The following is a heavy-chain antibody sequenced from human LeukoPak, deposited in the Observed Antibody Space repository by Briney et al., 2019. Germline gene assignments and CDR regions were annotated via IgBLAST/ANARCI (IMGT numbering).Heavy chain of an antibody. CDR3: ASGKGRSRVGYSYGFYVDAFDI. J-gene: IGHJ3*02. CDR2: IIPIFGTA. V-gene: IGHV1-69*05. D-gene: IGHD5-18*01. Sequence: SVKVSCKASGGTFSSYAISWVRQAPGQRLEWMGRIIPIFGTANYAQKFQGRVTITTDESTSTAYMELSSLRSEDTAVYYCASGKGRSRVGYSYGFYVDAFDIWGQGTMVTVSS. CDR1: GGTFSSYA.